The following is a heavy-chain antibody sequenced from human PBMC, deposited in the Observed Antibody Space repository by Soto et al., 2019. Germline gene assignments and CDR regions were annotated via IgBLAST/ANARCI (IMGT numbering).Heavy chain of an antibody. Sequence: ASVKVSCNASGYTFTCYYMHWVRQAPGQGLEWMGIINPSGGSTSYAQKFQGRFTISRDNAKNSLYLQMNSLRAEDTAVYYCARGTLHETTYYDFWSGYYFDYWGQGTLVTVSS. D-gene: IGHD3-3*01. CDR3: ARGTLHETTYYDFWSGYYFDY. CDR2: INPSGGST. V-gene: IGHV1-46*01. J-gene: IGHJ4*02. CDR1: GYTFTCYY.